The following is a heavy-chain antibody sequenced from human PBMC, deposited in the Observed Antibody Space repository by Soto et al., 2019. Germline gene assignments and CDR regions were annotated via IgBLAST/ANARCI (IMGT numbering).Heavy chain of an antibody. CDR3: ASAQGRGATLYYFDY. D-gene: IGHD3-10*01. CDR1: GGSFSGYY. J-gene: IGHJ4*02. CDR2: INHSGST. V-gene: IGHV4-34*01. Sequence: PSETLSLTCAVYGGSFSGYYWSWIRQPPGKGLEWIGEINHSGSTNYNPSLKSRVTISVDTSKNQFSLKLSSVTAADTAVYYCASAQGRGATLYYFDYWGQGTRVTVSS.